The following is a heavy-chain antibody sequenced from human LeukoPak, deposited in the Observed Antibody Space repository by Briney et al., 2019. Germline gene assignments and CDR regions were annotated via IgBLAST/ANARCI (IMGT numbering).Heavy chain of an antibody. V-gene: IGHV3-30*02. CDR2: IRSDGSNK. Sequence: GGSLRLSCAGSGFSFSSYGMHWVRQAPGKGLEWMAFIRSDGSNKYYADSVKGRFTISRDNAKNSLYLQMNSLRAGDTAVYYCLAVAGAFDYWGQGTLVTVSS. J-gene: IGHJ4*02. CDR3: LAVAGAFDY. D-gene: IGHD6-19*01. CDR1: GFSFSSYG.